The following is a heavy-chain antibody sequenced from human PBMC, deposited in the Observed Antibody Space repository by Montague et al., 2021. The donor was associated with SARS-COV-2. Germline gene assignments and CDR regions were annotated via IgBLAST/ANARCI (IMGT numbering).Heavy chain of an antibody. D-gene: IGHD3-9*01. CDR1: GFTFSRHD. CDR2: IGAGGDT. V-gene: IGHV3-13*01. CDR3: ARDSVDGLDY. Sequence: SLRLSCAASGFTFSRHDMHWIRQATGKGLEWVSGIGAGGDTYYAASVKGRSSISRENDKNFLYLQINSLRAGDTAVYYCARDSVDGLDYWGRGTLVTVSS. J-gene: IGHJ2*01.